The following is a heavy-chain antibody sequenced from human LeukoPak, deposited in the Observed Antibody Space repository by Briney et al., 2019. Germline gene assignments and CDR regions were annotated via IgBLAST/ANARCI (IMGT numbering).Heavy chain of an antibody. D-gene: IGHD6-13*01. J-gene: IGHJ5*02. CDR1: GGSFSGYY. V-gene: IGHV4-34*01. CDR3: ARRTSSWTRGSWFDP. CDR2: INHSEST. Sequence: SETLSLTCAVYGGSFSGYYWSWIRQPPGKGLEWIGEINHSESTNYNPSLKSRVTISVDTSKNQFSLKLSSVTAADTAVYYCARRTSSWTRGSWFDPWGQGTLVTVSS.